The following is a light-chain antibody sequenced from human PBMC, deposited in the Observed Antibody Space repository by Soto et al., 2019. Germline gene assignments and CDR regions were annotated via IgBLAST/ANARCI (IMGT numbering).Light chain of an antibody. Sequence: QSVLTQPASVSGSPGQSITISCTATSSDVGGYNYVSWYQQHPGKAPKLMIYEVSNRPSGVSNRFSGSKSGNTASLTISGLQAEDESDYYCSSYTRSSTPYVFGTGTKLTVL. CDR1: SSDVGGYNY. V-gene: IGLV2-14*01. J-gene: IGLJ1*01. CDR2: EVS. CDR3: SSYTRSSTPYV.